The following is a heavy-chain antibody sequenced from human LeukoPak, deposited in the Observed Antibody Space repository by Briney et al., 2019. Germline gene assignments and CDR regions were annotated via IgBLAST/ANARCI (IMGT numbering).Heavy chain of an antibody. V-gene: IGHV4-34*01. CDR3: ARSSSRVGAPGKRFDP. CDR1: GGSFSGYY. CDR2: INHSGST. D-gene: IGHD1-26*01. Sequence: SGTLSLTCAVYGGSFSGYYWSWIRQPPGKGLEWIGEINHSGSTNYNPSLESRVTISVDTSKNQFSLKLSSVTAADTAVYYCARSSSRVGAPGKRFDPWGQGTLVTVSS. J-gene: IGHJ5*02.